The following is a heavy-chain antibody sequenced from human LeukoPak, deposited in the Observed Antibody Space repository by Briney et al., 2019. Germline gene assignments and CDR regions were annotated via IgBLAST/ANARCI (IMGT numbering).Heavy chain of an antibody. J-gene: IGHJ4*02. CDR1: GLSLSTSGMC. D-gene: IGHD5-18*01. Sequence: SGPALMKPTQTLTLTCTLSGLSLSTSGMCVSWIRQPPGKALEWLARIDWDDDKFYSTSLKTRLTISRDTSKNQVVLSMTNMDPVDTATYYCARGYSYGYAFDYWGQGALVTVSS. V-gene: IGHV2-70*17. CDR2: IDWDDDK. CDR3: ARGYSYGYAFDY.